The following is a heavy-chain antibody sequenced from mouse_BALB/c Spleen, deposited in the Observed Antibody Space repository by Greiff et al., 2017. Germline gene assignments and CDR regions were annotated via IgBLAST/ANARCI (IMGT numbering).Heavy chain of an antibody. CDR3: ARSYRYDGGYFDY. Sequence: EVKLVESGGGLVQPGGSRKLSCAASGFTFSSFGMHWVRQAPEKGLEWVAYISSGSSTIYYADTVKGRFTISRDNPKNTLFLQMTSLRSEDTAMYYCARSYRYDGGYFDYWGQGTTLTVSS. CDR2: ISSGSSTI. CDR1: GFTFSSFG. D-gene: IGHD2-14*01. J-gene: IGHJ2*01. V-gene: IGHV5-17*02.